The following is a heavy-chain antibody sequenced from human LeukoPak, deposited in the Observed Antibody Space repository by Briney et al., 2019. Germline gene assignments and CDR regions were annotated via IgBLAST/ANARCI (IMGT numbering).Heavy chain of an antibody. CDR1: GYTFTSYY. Sequence: ASVKVSCKASGYTFTSYYMHWVRQAPGQGLEWMGIINPSGGSTSYAQKFQGRVTMTRDMSTSTVYMGLSSLRSEDTAVYYCARAGTYYYDSSGYLDYWGQGTLVTVSS. J-gene: IGHJ4*02. D-gene: IGHD3-22*01. CDR2: INPSGGST. V-gene: IGHV1-46*01. CDR3: ARAGTYYYDSSGYLDY.